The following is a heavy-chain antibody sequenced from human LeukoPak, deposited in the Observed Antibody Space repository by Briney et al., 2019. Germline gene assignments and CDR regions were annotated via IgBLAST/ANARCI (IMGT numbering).Heavy chain of an antibody. CDR2: ISGSGGRT. V-gene: IGHV3-23*01. J-gene: IGHJ4*02. D-gene: IGHD6-19*01. CDR3: AKGEAAVAYRIKVCY. Sequence: LPGGSLRLSCAASGFTFSSYAMSWVRQAPGKGLEWDSAISGSGGRTYYAASVKGRFTIYRDNSKNTLYLQMNSLRAEDTAVYYCAKGEAAVAYRIKVCYWGQGTLVTVSS. CDR1: GFTFSSYA.